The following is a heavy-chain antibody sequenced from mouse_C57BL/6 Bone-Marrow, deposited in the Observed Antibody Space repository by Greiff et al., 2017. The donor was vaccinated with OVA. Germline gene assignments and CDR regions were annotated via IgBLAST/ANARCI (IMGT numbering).Heavy chain of an antibody. CDR3: TREAGYFDV. CDR2: ISSGGDYI. J-gene: IGHJ1*03. Sequence: EVMLVESGEGLVKPGGSLKLSCAASGYTFSSYAMSWVRQTPEKRLEWVAYISSGGDYIYYADTVKGRFTISRDNARNTLYLQMSSLKSEDTAMYYCTREAGYFDVWGTGTTVTVSS. CDR1: GYTFSSYA. V-gene: IGHV5-9-1*02.